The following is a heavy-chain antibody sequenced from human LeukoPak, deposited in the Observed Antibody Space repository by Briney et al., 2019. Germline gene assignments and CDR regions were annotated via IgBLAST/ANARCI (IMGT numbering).Heavy chain of an antibody. Sequence: ASVKVSCKASGYTFTSYGINWVRQATGQGLEWMGWMNPNSGNTGYAQKFQGRVTITRNTSISTAYMELSSLRSEDTAVYYCARGPFLAITGDYYYYVDVWGKGTTVTVSS. V-gene: IGHV1-8*03. J-gene: IGHJ6*03. D-gene: IGHD1-20*01. CDR1: GYTFTSYG. CDR3: ARGPFLAITGDYYYYVDV. CDR2: MNPNSGNT.